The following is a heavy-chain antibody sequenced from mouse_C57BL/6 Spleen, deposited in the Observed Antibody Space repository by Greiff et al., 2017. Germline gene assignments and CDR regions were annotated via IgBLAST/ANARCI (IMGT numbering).Heavy chain of an antibody. CDR1: GYTFTSYW. J-gene: IGHJ2*01. D-gene: IGHD2-5*01. Sequence: VQLQQPGAELVKPGASVKLSCKASGYTFTSYWMQWVKQRPGQGLEWIGEIDPSDSYTNYNQKFKGKATFTVDTSSSTAYMQLSSLTSEDSAVYYCARGAYYSKDYFDYWGQGTTLTVSS. CDR2: IDPSDSYT. CDR3: ARGAYYSKDYFDY. V-gene: IGHV1-50*01.